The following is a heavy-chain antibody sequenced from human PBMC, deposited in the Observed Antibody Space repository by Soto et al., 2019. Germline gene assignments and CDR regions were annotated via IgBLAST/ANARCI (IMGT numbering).Heavy chain of an antibody. D-gene: IGHD2-8*01. CDR2: IIPIFGTA. CDR1: GGTLSSYA. CDR3: ARACMPAALLDAFDI. Sequence: ALVTVSCKASGGTLSSYAISWVQQAHGQGLEWMGGIIPIFGTANYAQKFQGRVTITADESTSTAYMELSSLRSEDTAVYYCARACMPAALLDAFDIWGQGTMVTVSS. V-gene: IGHV1-69*13. J-gene: IGHJ3*02.